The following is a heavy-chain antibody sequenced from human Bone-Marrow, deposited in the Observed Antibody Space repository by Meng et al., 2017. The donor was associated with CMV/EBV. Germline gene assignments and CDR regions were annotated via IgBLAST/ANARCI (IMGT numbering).Heavy chain of an antibody. Sequence: ASVKVSCKASGYTFTSYDINWVRQAPGQGLEWMGWMNPNSGNTGYAQKFQGRVTISGNTSITTAYMELSRLTSGDTAVDFCARGARSRVGMIIIGYGMDVWGQGTTVTVSS. D-gene: IGHD3-3*01. V-gene: IGHV1-8*03. J-gene: IGHJ6*02. CDR2: MNPNSGNT. CDR1: GYTFTSYD. CDR3: ARGARSRVGMIIIGYGMDV.